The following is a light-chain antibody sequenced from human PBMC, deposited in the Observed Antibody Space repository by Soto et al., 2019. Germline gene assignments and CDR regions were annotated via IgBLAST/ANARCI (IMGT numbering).Light chain of an antibody. V-gene: IGKV3-20*01. Sequence: EIVLTQSPGTLSLSPGSRATLSCRASQSVSASFLAWYQQKPGQAPRLLIYGASSRATGIPDRFSGSGSGTDFTLTISRLEPEDAAVYYCQQRGTFGQGTKLEIK. CDR1: QSVSASF. CDR2: GAS. CDR3: QQRGT. J-gene: IGKJ2*02.